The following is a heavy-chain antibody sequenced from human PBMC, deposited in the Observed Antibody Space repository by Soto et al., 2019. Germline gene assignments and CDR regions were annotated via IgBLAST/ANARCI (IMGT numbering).Heavy chain of an antibody. CDR3: AREGRGSYYADY. CDR1: GVSISTYW. J-gene: IGHJ4*02. Sequence: SETLSLTCTVSGVSISTYWWSWIGQSAGKGLEWIGRIYISGTTNYNPSLNSRVTMSVDTSKSQFSLRLSSVTAADSAIYYCAREGRGSYYADYWGRGILVTVSS. D-gene: IGHD1-26*01. CDR2: IYISGTT. V-gene: IGHV4-4*07.